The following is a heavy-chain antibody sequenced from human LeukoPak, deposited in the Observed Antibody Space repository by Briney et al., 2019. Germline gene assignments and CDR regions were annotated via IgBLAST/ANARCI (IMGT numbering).Heavy chain of an antibody. D-gene: IGHD3-3*01. CDR1: GFAFSSYS. Sequence: GGSLRLSCAASGFAFSSYSMNWVRQAPGKGLEWVSSISSSSSYIYYADSVKGRFTISRDNSKNTLYLQMNSLRAEDTAVYYCAKGIRSGYVYYFDYWGQGTLVTVSS. CDR2: ISSSSSYI. CDR3: AKGIRSGYVYYFDY. V-gene: IGHV3-21*04. J-gene: IGHJ4*02.